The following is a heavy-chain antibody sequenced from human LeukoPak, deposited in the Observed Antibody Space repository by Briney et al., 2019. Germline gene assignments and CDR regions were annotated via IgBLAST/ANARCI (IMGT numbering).Heavy chain of an antibody. CDR1: GFTFSSYA. CDR2: ISYDGSNK. J-gene: IGHJ3*02. Sequence: GGSLRLSCAASGFTFSSYAMHWVRQAPGKGLEWVAVISYDGSNKYYADSVKGRFTISRDNSKNTLYLQMNSLRAEDTAVYYCARSYGDYVAAFDIWGQGTMVTVSS. V-gene: IGHV3-30-3*01. D-gene: IGHD4-17*01. CDR3: ARSYGDYVAAFDI.